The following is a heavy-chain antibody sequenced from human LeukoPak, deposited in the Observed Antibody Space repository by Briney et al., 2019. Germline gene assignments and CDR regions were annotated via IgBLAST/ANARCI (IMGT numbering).Heavy chain of an antibody. CDR2: IVVGSGNT. Sequence: SVKVSCKASGFTFTTSAVQWVRQARGQRLEWIGWIVVGSGNTNYAQKFQERVTITMDMSTSTVYMDLSSQRSEDTAVYYCAAASNYYDRSNYYSYAMDVWGQGTTVTVSS. D-gene: IGHD3-22*01. V-gene: IGHV1-58*01. CDR3: AAASNYYDRSNYYSYAMDV. CDR1: GFTFTTSA. J-gene: IGHJ6*02.